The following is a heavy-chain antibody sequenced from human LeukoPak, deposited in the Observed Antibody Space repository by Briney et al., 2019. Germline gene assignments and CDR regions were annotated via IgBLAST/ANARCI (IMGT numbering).Heavy chain of an antibody. CDR2: IIPIFGTA. D-gene: IGHD3-22*01. CDR3: ARETFYYDSSGYYPDDAFDI. J-gene: IGHJ3*02. CDR1: GGTFSSYA. V-gene: IGHV1-69*05. Sequence: ASVTVSCTASGGTFSSYAISWVRQAPGQGLEWMGGIIPIFGTANYAQKFQGRVTITTDESTSTAYMELSSLRSEDTAVYYCARETFYYDSSGYYPDDAFDIWGRGTMVTVSS.